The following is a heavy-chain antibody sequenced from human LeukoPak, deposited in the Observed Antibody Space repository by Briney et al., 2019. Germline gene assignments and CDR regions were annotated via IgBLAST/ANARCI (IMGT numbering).Heavy chain of an antibody. CDR3: ARGLIVGSYFDY. J-gene: IGHJ4*02. V-gene: IGHV4-34*01. CDR2: INHSGST. Sequence: PSETLSLTCAVYGGSFSGYYWSWIRQPPGKGLEWIGEINHSGSTNYNPSLKSRVTISVDTSKNQFSLKLSSVTAADTAVYYCARGLIVGSYFDYWGQGTLVTVSS. D-gene: IGHD3-22*01. CDR1: GGSFSGYY.